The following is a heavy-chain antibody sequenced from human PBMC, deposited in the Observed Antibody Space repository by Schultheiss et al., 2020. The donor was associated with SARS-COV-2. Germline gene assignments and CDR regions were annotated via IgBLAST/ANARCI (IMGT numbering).Heavy chain of an antibody. CDR2: IYYSGSA. Sequence: SETLSLTCTVSGGSLSSGGYYWSWIRQAPGKGLEWIGHIYYSGSATYNPALKSRLTMSVDRSQNRFSLNLSSVSAADTAVYYCARVAISSSFQYQFDSWSQGTLVTVSS. J-gene: IGHJ4*02. CDR1: GGSLSSGGYY. D-gene: IGHD2-2*01. V-gene: IGHV4-61*08. CDR3: ARVAISSSFQYQFDS.